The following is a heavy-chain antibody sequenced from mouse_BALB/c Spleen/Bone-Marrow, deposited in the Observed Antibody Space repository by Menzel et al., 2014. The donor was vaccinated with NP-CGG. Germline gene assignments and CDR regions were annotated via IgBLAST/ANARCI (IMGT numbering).Heavy chain of an antibody. V-gene: IGHV14-3*02. J-gene: IGHJ3*01. CDR1: GFNIKNTY. Sequence: VQLQQSGAELVKPGASVKLSCTASGFNIKNTYIHWVKQRPEQGLEWIGRIDPANVNTKYDPKFQGKATITADTSSNTAYLQLSSLTSEDTAGYYCATYYYGSSLFAYWGQGTLVTVSA. D-gene: IGHD1-1*01. CDR3: ATYYYGSSLFAY. CDR2: IDPANVNT.